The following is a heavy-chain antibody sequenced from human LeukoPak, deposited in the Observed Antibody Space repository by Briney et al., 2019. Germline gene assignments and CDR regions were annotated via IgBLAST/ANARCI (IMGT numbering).Heavy chain of an antibody. CDR3: AGDPHQGTPGD. CDR2: IIPIFGTA. Sequence: SVKVSCKASGGTFSGYAISWVRQAPGQGLEWMGGIIPIFGTANYAQKFQGRVTITADESTSTAYMELSSLRSEDTAVYYCAGDPHQGTPGDWGQGTLVTVSS. CDR1: GGTFSGYA. D-gene: IGHD1-1*01. V-gene: IGHV1-69*13. J-gene: IGHJ4*02.